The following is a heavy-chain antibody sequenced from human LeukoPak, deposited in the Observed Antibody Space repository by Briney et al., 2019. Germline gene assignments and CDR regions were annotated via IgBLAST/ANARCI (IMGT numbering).Heavy chain of an antibody. CDR2: INPSGGST. CDR3: ARGVAGVYFYYYMDV. D-gene: IGHD1-14*01. CDR1: GYTFTGYY. Sequence: GASVKVSCKASGYTFTGYYLHWVRQAPGQGLEWMGIINPSGGSTSYAQKFQGRVTMTRDMSTSTVYMELSSLRSEDTAVYYCARGVAGVYFYYYMDVWGKGTTVTVSS. J-gene: IGHJ6*03. V-gene: IGHV1-46*01.